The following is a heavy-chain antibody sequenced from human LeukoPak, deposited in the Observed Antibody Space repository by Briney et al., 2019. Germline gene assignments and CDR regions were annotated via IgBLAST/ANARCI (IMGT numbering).Heavy chain of an antibody. CDR1: GFTFHNYG. J-gene: IGHJ3*02. V-gene: IGHV3-23*01. D-gene: IGHD4-23*01. Sequence: PGGSLRLSCAASGFTFHNYGMDWVRQAPGKGLEWVSAISGSGGSTYYADSVKGRFTISRDNSKNTLYLQMNSLRADDTAVYYCAKELLGNDYGGNPGFSAVAIWDQGTMVTVSS. CDR2: ISGSGGST. CDR3: AKELLGNDYGGNPGFSAVAI.